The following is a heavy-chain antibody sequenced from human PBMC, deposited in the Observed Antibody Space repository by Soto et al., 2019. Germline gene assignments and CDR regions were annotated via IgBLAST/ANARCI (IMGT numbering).Heavy chain of an antibody. J-gene: IGHJ6*02. CDR2: INPQTGGT. Sequence: GASVKVSCKASGYTFTGYYIHWVREAPGQGLEWMGWINPQTGGTSYAQKFQGRVTLSRDTSINTAYLELSRLTFDDAAVYFCARQRYQVISDGIDVWGQGTTVTVYS. V-gene: IGHV1-2*02. D-gene: IGHD2-2*01. CDR3: ARQRYQVISDGIDV. CDR1: GYTFTGYY.